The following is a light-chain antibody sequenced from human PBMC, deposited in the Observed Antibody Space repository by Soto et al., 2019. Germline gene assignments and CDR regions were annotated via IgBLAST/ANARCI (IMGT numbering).Light chain of an antibody. J-gene: IGLJ2*01. CDR1: SSNIEVNY. CDR3: TVWEDSLRGRL. V-gene: IGLV1-47*01. CDR2: RNN. Sequence: QSVLTQPPSASGTPGQRVTISCSGASSNIEVNYVYWYQKLQGTAPRLLIYRNNQRPSGVPDRFSGSKSGTSASLAISALRSEDEADYNCTVWEDSLRGRLFGGGTQLTVL.